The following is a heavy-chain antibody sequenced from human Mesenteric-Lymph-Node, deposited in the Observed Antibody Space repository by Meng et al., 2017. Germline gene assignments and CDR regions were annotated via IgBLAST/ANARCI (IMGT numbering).Heavy chain of an antibody. D-gene: IGHD3-22*01. CDR2: IYYSGST. V-gene: IGHV4-39*07. Sequence: SETLSLTCTVSGGSISSSSYYWGWIRQPPGKGLEWIGSIYYSGSTYYNPSLKSRVTISVDTSKNQFSLKLRSVTAADTAVYYCARGGYYDSSHPFDYWGPGTLVTVSS. CDR1: GGSISSSSYY. CDR3: ARGGYYDSSHPFDY. J-gene: IGHJ4*02.